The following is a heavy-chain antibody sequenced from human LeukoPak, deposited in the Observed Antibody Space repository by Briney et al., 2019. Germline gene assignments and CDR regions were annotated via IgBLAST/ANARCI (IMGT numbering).Heavy chain of an antibody. Sequence: GESLKISCKGSGYFFTTYWIGWVRQMPGKGLEWMGIIYPAYSDTRYSPSFQGQVTLSADKSISTAYLQWSSLKASDTAMYYCARRHYYYDRSGFYYYFDTWGQGTQVTVTS. CDR1: GYFFTTYW. CDR3: ARRHYYYDRSGFYYYFDT. CDR2: IYPAYSDT. D-gene: IGHD3-22*01. J-gene: IGHJ4*02. V-gene: IGHV5-51*01.